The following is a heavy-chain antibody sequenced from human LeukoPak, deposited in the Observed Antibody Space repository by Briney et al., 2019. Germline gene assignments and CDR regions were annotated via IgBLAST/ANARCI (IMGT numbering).Heavy chain of an antibody. CDR1: GYTFTGYH. CDR2: INPYSGDT. D-gene: IGHD6-13*01. V-gene: IGHV1-2*06. CDR3: ARDQGSLTRSWYTGY. J-gene: IGHJ4*02. Sequence: ASVKVSCKASGYTFTGYHIHWVRQAPGQGLEWMGRINPYSGDTNFAQKFPGSVTMTRDTSITTAYMDLSSLTPDDTAVYFCARDQGSLTRSWYTGYWGQGTQVTVSS.